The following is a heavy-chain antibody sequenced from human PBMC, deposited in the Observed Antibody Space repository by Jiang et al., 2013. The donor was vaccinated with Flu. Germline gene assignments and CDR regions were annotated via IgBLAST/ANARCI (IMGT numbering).Heavy chain of an antibody. J-gene: IGHJ3*02. Sequence: GSGLVKPSQTLSLTCTVSGGSISSGSYYWSWIRQPAGKGLEWIGRIYTSGSTNYNPSLKSRVTISVDTSKNQFSLKLSSVTAADTAVYYCARATPRDGDYVEDARDAFDIWGQGTMVTVSS. CDR2: IYTSGST. V-gene: IGHV4-61*02. D-gene: IGHD4-17*01. CDR3: ARATPRDGDYVEDARDAFDI. CDR1: GGSISSGSYY.